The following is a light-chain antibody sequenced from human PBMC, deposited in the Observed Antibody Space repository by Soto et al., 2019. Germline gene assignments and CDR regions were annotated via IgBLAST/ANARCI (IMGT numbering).Light chain of an antibody. CDR3: QQSYNTPPT. J-gene: IGKJ4*01. CDR1: QDINKY. CDR2: YAT. V-gene: IGKV1-39*01. Sequence: DIQMTQSPSSLSASIGDRVTISCRTSQDINKYLNWYQKKPGQAPTLLIYYATDLKNGVPIRFSGSGSGTDFSLTITALQPEDFAIYFCQQSYNTPPTFGGGTAVEIK.